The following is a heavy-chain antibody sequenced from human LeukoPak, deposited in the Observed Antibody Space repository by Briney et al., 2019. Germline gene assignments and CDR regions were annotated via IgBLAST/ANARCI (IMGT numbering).Heavy chain of an antibody. CDR2: IKQDGSEK. D-gene: IGHD6-13*01. CDR3: AGEAVIAAAGTLDP. V-gene: IGHV3-7*01. CDR1: GFTFSSYW. Sequence: GGSLRLSCAASGFTFSSYWMSWVRQAPGKGLEWVANIKQDGSEKYYVDSVKGRFTISRDNAKNSLYLQMNSLRAEDTAVYYCAGEAVIAAAGTLDPWGQGTLVTVSS. J-gene: IGHJ5*02.